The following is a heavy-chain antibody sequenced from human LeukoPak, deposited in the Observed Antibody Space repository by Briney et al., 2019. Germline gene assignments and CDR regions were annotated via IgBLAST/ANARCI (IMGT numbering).Heavy chain of an antibody. Sequence: PEGSLRLSCAASGFTVSSNYMSWVRQAPGKGLEWVSVIYSGGSTYYADSVKGRFTISRDNSKNTLYLQMNSLRAEDTAVYYCARDGPYGDYFYAFDIWGQGTMVTVSS. CDR2: IYSGGST. V-gene: IGHV3-53*01. CDR1: GFTVSSNY. J-gene: IGHJ3*02. CDR3: ARDGPYGDYFYAFDI. D-gene: IGHD4-17*01.